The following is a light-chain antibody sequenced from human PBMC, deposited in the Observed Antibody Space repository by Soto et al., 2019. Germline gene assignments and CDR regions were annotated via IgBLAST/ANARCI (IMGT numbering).Light chain of an antibody. J-gene: IGKJ1*01. CDR2: CVS. CDR3: QQYDYWPRT. CDR1: QIISSN. V-gene: IGKV3-15*01. Sequence: EVVRTQSPATLSVSPGESYTLSCMASQIISSNKLAWYQQKPGQAPRLLLFCVSNRATGIPARFSGSGSGTDFSLTISSLQSEDFAVYYCQQYDYWPRTFGQGTKVDNK.